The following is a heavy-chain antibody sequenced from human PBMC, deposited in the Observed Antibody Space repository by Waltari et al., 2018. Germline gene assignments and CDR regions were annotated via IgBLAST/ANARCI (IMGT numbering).Heavy chain of an antibody. Sequence: GGLVQPGGSLRLSCAASEFTFAYYWVTWVRQAPGKGLEWVANIKEDGSEKYYVDSVKGRFTISRDNAKNSLYLQMSSLRVEDTAVYYCATQSWSNFEYWGQGTLVTVSS. CDR2: IKEDGSEK. CDR3: ATQSWSNFEY. CDR1: EFTFAYYW. J-gene: IGHJ4*02. V-gene: IGHV3-7*01. D-gene: IGHD3-3*01.